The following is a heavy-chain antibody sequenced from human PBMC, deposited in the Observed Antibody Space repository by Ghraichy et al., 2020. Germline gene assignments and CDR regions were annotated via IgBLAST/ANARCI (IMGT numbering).Heavy chain of an antibody. CDR2: INAGNGNT. J-gene: IGHJ1*01. V-gene: IGHV1-3*01. D-gene: IGHD1-20*01. CDR1: GYTFISYA. Sequence: ASVKVSCKASGYTFISYAMHWVRQAPGQRLEWMGWINAGNGNTKYSQKFQGRVTITRDTPASTAYMELSSLRSEDTAVYYCARPWGRYNWNDAVYEYFHHWGQGTLVTVSS. CDR3: ARPWGRYNWNDAVYEYFHH.